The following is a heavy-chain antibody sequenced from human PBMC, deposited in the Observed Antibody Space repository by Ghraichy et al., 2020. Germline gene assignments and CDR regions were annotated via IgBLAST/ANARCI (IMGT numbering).Heavy chain of an antibody. CDR2: ISSSGSTI. CDR1: GFTFSDYY. D-gene: IGHD5-18*01. CDR3: ASETLFNTGYSYGYP. V-gene: IGHV3-11*01. Sequence: GGSLRLSCAASGFTFSDYYMSWIRQAPGKGLEWVSYISSSGSTIYYADSVKGRFTISRDNAKNSLYLQMNSLRAEDTAVYYCASETLFNTGYSYGYPWGQGTLVTVSS. J-gene: IGHJ5*02.